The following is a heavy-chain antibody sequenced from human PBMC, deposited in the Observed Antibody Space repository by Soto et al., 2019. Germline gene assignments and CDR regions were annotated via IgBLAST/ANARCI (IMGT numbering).Heavy chain of an antibody. CDR1: GGSISSGGYY. D-gene: IGHD6-13*01. CDR3: ARIGLGQLVNFDY. Sequence: QVQLQESGPGLVKPSQTLSLTCTVSGGSISSGGYYWSWIRQQPGKGLEWIGYIYYSGSTYYNPSLKSRVTISVDTSKNQFSLKLSSVTAADTAVYYCARIGLGQLVNFDYWGQGTLVTVSS. CDR2: IYYSGST. V-gene: IGHV4-31*03. J-gene: IGHJ4*02.